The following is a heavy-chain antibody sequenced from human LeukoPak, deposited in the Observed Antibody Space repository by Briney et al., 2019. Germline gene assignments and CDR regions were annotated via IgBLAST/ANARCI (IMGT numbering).Heavy chain of an antibody. CDR1: GWSFSGYY. V-gene: IGHV4-34*01. D-gene: IGHD2-21*02. CDR2: INHSGST. CDR3: WRYIVVVTAIPPDAFDI. Sequence: SETLSLTCAVSGWSFSGYYMSWIRQPPGKGLEWIGEINHSGSTTYNPSLKSRVTISLDTSTKQFFFKIISVTAADTAVYYCWRYIVVVTAIPPDAFDIWGQGTMVTVSS. J-gene: IGHJ3*02.